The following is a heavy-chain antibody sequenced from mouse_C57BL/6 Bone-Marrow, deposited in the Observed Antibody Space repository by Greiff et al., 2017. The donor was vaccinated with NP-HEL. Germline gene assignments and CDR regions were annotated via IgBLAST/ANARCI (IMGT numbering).Heavy chain of an antibody. CDR3: TTGETGAMDY. CDR1: GFDIKDDY. J-gene: IGHJ4*01. D-gene: IGHD3-2*01. CDR2: IDPENGDT. V-gene: IGHV14-4*01. Sequence: EVQLQQSGAELVRPGASVKLSCTASGFDIKDDYMHWVKQRPEQGLEWIGWIDPENGDTEYASKFQGKATITADTSSNTAYLQLSSLTSEDTAVYYCTTGETGAMDYWGQGTSVTVSS.